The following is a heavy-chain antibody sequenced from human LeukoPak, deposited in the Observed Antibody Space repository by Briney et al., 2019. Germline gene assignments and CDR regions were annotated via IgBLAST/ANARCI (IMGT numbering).Heavy chain of an antibody. CDR3: ARGGDYYDSSGYYYDY. D-gene: IGHD3-22*01. CDR1: GYTFTSYY. CDR2: INPSGGST. Sequence: ASVKVSCEASGYTFTSYYMHWVRQAPGQGLEWMGIINPSGGSTSYAQKFQGRVTMTRDTSTSTVYMELSSLRSEDTAVYYCARGGDYYDSSGYYYDYWGQGTLVTVSS. V-gene: IGHV1-46*01. J-gene: IGHJ4*02.